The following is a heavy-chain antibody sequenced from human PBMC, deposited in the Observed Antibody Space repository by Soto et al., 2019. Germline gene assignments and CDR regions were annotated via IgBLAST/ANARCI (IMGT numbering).Heavy chain of an antibody. J-gene: IGHJ3*01. CDR2: ISGSGDST. CDR1: GSTFSSYA. CDR3: ARELRYCSGGSCYMDGAFDF. Sequence: EVQLWESGGGLVQPGGSLRLSCAASGSTFSSYAMSWVRQAPGKGLEWVSVISGSGDSTYYADSVKGRFTISRDNSKNTLYVQMNSLRAEDTAVYYCARELRYCSGGSCYMDGAFDFWGQGTMVTVSS. D-gene: IGHD2-15*01. V-gene: IGHV3-23*01.